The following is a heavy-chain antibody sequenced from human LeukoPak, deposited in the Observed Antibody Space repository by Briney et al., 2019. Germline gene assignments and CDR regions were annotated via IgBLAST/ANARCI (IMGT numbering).Heavy chain of an antibody. CDR3: AKHKHGYFLFFVDY. V-gene: IGHV1-18*01. D-gene: IGHD5-18*01. CDR1: GYTFTSYG. Sequence: GASVKVSCKASGYTFTSYGISWVRQAPGQGLEWMGWISAYNGNTNYAQKLQGRVTMTTDTSTSTAYMELRSLRSDDTAVYYCAKHKHGYFLFFVDYWGQGTLVTVSS. CDR2: ISAYNGNT. J-gene: IGHJ4*02.